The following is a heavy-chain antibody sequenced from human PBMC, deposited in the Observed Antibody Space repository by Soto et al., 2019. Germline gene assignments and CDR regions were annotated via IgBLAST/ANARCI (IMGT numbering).Heavy chain of an antibody. CDR3: AGHDYSDRAFDL. Sequence: PSETLSLTCIVSGGSVGSGAYYWSWIRQPPGNALEWIGYIQYSGDTNYNSSLKSRVTISVDMSRNRFSLKLTSVTAADTAFYYCAGHDYSDRAFDLWGQGTMVTVSS. J-gene: IGHJ3*01. CDR2: IQYSGDT. V-gene: IGHV4-61*08. D-gene: IGHD3-22*01. CDR1: GGSVGSGAYY.